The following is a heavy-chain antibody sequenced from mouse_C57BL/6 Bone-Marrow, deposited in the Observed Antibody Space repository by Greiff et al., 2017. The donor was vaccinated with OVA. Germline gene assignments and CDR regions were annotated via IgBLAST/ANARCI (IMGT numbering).Heavy chain of an antibody. V-gene: IGHV1-56*01. J-gene: IGHJ2*01. D-gene: IGHD1-1*01. CDR3: ASITTVVAPYYFDY. Sequence: VKLVESGPELVRPGASVKISCKAPGYTFTSHWMQWVRQRPGQGLEWIGEIFPGSGSTYYNEKFKGKATLTVDTSSSTAYMQLSSLTSEDSAVYFCASITTVVAPYYFDYWGQGTTLTVSS. CDR1: GYTFTSHW. CDR2: IFPGSGST.